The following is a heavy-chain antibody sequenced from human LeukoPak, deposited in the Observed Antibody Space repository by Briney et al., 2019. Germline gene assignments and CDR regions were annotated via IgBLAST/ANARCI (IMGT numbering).Heavy chain of an antibody. J-gene: IGHJ4*02. D-gene: IGHD6-6*01. Sequence: SVKVSCKASGGTFSSYAISWVRQAPGQGLEWMGGIIPMFGTANYAQKFQGRVTITTDGSTSTAYMELSSLRSEDTAVYYCARGGPYSSSFTYWGQGTLVTVSS. V-gene: IGHV1-69*05. CDR3: ARGGPYSSSFTY. CDR2: IIPMFGTA. CDR1: GGTFSSYA.